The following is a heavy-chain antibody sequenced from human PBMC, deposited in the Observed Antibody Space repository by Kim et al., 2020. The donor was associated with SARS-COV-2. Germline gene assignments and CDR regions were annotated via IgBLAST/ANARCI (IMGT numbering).Heavy chain of an antibody. V-gene: IGHV4-30-4*01. CDR1: GGSIRNGDYY. CDR2: SYYSGRA. D-gene: IGHD4-17*01. CDR3: AKEDGTTVTFDS. J-gene: IGHJ4*02. Sequence: SETLSLTCTVSGGSIRNGDYYWSWFRQPPGKGLEWIGFSYYSGRAYYNRSLESRVTISVDTSKSQFSLRMTSVTAADTAVYYCAKEDGTTVTFDSGGQRTLVTVS.